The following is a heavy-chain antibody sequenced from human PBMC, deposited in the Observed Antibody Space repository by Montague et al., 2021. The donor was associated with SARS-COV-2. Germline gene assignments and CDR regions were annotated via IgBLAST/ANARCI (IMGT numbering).Heavy chain of an antibody. CDR1: GGSISSYY. CDR3: ARGGDMNWFDP. D-gene: IGHD2-21*01. V-gene: IGHV4-59*01. Sequence: SETLSLTCTVSGGSISSYYWSWIRQPPGKGLEWMGYIYYSESTNYNTSLNSRVTISVDTSKNQISLKLSSVTAADTAVYYCARGGDMNWFDPWGQGTLVTVSS. CDR2: IYYSEST. J-gene: IGHJ5*02.